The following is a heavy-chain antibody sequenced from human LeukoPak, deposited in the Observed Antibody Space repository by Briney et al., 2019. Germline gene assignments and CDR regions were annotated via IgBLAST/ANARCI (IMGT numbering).Heavy chain of an antibody. D-gene: IGHD3-3*01. Sequence: GGSLRLSCAASGFTFSSYGMHWVRQAPGEGLEWVAVIWYDGSNKYYADSVKGRFTISRDNSKNTLYLQMNSLRAEDTAVYYCAREGVDFWSGVLSFDYWGQGTLVTVSS. CDR1: GFTFSSYG. J-gene: IGHJ4*02. CDR2: IWYDGSNK. CDR3: AREGVDFWSGVLSFDY. V-gene: IGHV3-33*01.